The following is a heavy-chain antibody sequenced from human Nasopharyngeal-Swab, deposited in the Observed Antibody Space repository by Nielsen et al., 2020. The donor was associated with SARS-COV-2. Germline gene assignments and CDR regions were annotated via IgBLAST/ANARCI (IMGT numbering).Heavy chain of an antibody. V-gene: IGHV4-59*07. CDR1: GGSISSYY. D-gene: IGHD1-26*01. CDR3: ARGIKWAGWFDP. CDR2: IYYSGST. J-gene: IGHJ5*02. Sequence: SDTLSLTCTVSGGSISSYYWSWTRQPPGKGLEWIGYIYYSGSTNYNPSLKSRVTISVDTSKNQFSLKLSSVTAADTAVYYCARGIKWAGWFDPWGQGTLVTVSS.